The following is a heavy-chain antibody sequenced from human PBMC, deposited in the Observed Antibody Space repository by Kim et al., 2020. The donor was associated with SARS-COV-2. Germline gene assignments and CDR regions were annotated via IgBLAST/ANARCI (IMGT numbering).Heavy chain of an antibody. D-gene: IGHD5-12*01. Sequence: SETLSLTCTVSGGSIRSYDLSWIRQPPGKGLEWVWVIYYSGSTNYNPALTSRGTITLYTNTNQTLFKLNSITATDAAADFYASTRGSTRYDSRY. V-gene: IGHV4-59*13. CDR1: GGSIRSYD. J-gene: IGHJ4*03. CDR2: IYYSGST. CDR3: ASTRGSTRYDSRY.